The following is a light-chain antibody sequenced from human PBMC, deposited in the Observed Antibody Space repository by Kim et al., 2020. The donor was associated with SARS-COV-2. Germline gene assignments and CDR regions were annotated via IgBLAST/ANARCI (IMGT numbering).Light chain of an antibody. CDR3: QQYNKWFALS. Sequence: SPGERATLSCRASQSVSSNIAWYQQKPGQAPRLLIYDAYNRATGVPARFSGSGSGTEFTLTISSLQSEDSAVYHCQQYNKWFALSFGGGTKVDIK. V-gene: IGKV3-15*01. J-gene: IGKJ4*01. CDR2: DAY. CDR1: QSVSSN.